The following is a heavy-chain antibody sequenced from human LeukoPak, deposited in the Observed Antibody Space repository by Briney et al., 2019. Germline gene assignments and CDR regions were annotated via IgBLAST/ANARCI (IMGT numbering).Heavy chain of an antibody. Sequence: TGGSLRLSCAASGFTFRRIAMTWVRQAPGKGRGWGSCIRSDGDTSYKGDSVRGGVASAGDNSKNARFLQINSLRVEDTAIYYFAQAQELDHGVFDSWGQGTLVTVSS. CDR1: GFTFRRIA. CDR3: AQAQELDHGVFDS. J-gene: IGHJ4*02. V-gene: IGHV3-23*01. D-gene: IGHD1-7*01. CDR2: IRSDGDTS.